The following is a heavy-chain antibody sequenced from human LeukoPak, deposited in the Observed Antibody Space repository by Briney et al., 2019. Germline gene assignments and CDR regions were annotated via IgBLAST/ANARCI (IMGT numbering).Heavy chain of an antibody. J-gene: IGHJ5*02. CDR1: GVNVSSNS. V-gene: IGHV3-53*04. CDR3: AKVGGYCGFSTCYGANWFDP. D-gene: IGHD2-21*01. Sequence: GGSLRLSCAASGVNVSSNSMTWVREAPGKGLEWVAVLYSGVGSNYADFVKALFNISRNNSKNTLSLQMNSLRADDTAVYYCAKVGGYCGFSTCYGANWFDPWGQGTLVTVSS. CDR2: LYSGVGS.